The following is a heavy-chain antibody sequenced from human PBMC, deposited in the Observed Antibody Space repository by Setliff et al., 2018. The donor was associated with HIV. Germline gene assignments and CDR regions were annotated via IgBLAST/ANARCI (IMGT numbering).Heavy chain of an antibody. D-gene: IGHD1-26*01. J-gene: IGHJ4*02. V-gene: IGHV3-11*01. CDR3: ATDCAVVGGTGSLDS. Sequence: GGSLRLSCAASGFTFSDYYMSWIRQAPGKGLEWVSYISSRGSTIYYMDSVKGRFTISRDNAKNSLYLQMNSLRVEDTAVYYCATDCAVVGGTGSLDSWGQGTLVTVSS. CDR1: GFTFSDYY. CDR2: ISSRGSTI.